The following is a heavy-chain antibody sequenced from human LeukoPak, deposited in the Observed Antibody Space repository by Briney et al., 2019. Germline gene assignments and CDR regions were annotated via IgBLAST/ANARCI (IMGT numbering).Heavy chain of an antibody. Sequence: GASVKVSCKASGYTFTGYYMHWVRQAPGQGLEWMGWINPNSGGTNYAQKFQGWVTMTRDTSISTAYMELSRLRSDDTAVYYCARSTLPYYYDKGYYFDYWGQGTLVTVSS. CDR2: INPNSGGT. D-gene: IGHD3-22*01. J-gene: IGHJ4*02. CDR1: GYTFTGYY. CDR3: ARSTLPYYYDKGYYFDY. V-gene: IGHV1-2*04.